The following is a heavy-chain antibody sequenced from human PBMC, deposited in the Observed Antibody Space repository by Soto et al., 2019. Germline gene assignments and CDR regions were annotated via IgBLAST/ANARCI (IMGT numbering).Heavy chain of an antibody. J-gene: IGHJ4*02. Sequence: QLQLQESGPGLVKPSETLSLTCTVSGGSISSSSYYWGWIRQPPGKGLEWIGSIYYSGSTYYNPSIKSRYTISVDTSKNQFSLKLSSVTAADTAVYYCAIYESGYSYGFHFDYWGQGTLVTVSS. CDR1: GGSISSSSYY. CDR2: IYYSGST. V-gene: IGHV4-39*01. CDR3: AIYESGYSYGFHFDY. D-gene: IGHD5-18*01.